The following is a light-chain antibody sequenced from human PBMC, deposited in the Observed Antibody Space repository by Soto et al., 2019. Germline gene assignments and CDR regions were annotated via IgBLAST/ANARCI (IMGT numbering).Light chain of an antibody. V-gene: IGKV3D-20*02. CDR3: QQRSNLIT. J-gene: IGKJ5*01. CDR1: QTVSSRF. Sequence: EIMLTQPPGTLSLSPGERATLSCRASQTVSSRFLAWYQQKPGQAPRLLIYGALSRATGIPDRFSGSGSGTDFTLTISRLEPEDFALYYCQQRSNLITFGQGTRLEI. CDR2: GAL.